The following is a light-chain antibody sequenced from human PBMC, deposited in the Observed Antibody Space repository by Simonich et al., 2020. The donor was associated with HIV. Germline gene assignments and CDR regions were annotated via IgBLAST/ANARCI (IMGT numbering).Light chain of an antibody. CDR2: GAS. V-gene: IGKV3-15*01. CDR1: QSVSNN. J-gene: IGKJ1*01. Sequence: EIVMTQSPATLSVSPGERATLSCRASQSVSNNLAWYQQKPGQAPRLLTNGASTRATGIPARFRGSGSGTEFTLTISSMQSEDFAVYYCQQYSNWPPTFGQGTKVEIK. CDR3: QQYSNWPPT.